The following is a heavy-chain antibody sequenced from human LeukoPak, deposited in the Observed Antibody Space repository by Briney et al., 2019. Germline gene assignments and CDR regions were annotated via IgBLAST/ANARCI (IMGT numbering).Heavy chain of an antibody. Sequence: ASVKVSCKASGGTFSSYAISWVRQAPGQGREWMGRIIPIFGTANYAQKFQGRVTITTDESTSTAYMELSSLGSEDTAVYYCARDPIGSSSSRGYSYYMDVWGKGTTVTVSS. CDR3: ARDPIGSSSSRGYSYYMDV. J-gene: IGHJ6*03. CDR2: IIPIFGTA. CDR1: GGTFSSYA. V-gene: IGHV1-69*05. D-gene: IGHD6-6*01.